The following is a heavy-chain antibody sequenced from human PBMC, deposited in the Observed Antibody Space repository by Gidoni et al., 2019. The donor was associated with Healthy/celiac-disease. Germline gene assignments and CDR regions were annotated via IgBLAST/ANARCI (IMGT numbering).Heavy chain of an antibody. D-gene: IGHD2-21*01. CDR1: GFPFSSYE. V-gene: IGHV3-48*03. CDR2: ISSSGSTT. J-gene: IGHJ6*02. Sequence: EVQLVESGGGLVQPGGSLRLSCAAPGFPFSSYEMNWVRQAPGKGLEWVSYISSSGSTTYYADSVKGRFTISRDNAKNSLYLQMNSLRAEDTAVYYCARGILWLFDYYYGMDVWGQGTTVTVSS. CDR3: ARGILWLFDYYYGMDV.